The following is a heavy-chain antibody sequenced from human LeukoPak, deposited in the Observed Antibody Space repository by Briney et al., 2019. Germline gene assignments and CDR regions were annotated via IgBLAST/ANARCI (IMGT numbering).Heavy chain of an antibody. V-gene: IGHV3-33*01. CDR2: VWYDGNRK. CDR1: GFTFSNHA. CDR3: ASMSSSWYGFDY. J-gene: IGHJ4*02. Sequence: GGSLRLSCAASGFTFSNHAMHWVRQAPGKGLEGVTLVWYDGNRKYYADSVKGRFTISRDNSKNTLYLQMNSLRAEDTAVYYCASMSSSWYGFDYWGQGTLVTVSS. D-gene: IGHD6-13*01.